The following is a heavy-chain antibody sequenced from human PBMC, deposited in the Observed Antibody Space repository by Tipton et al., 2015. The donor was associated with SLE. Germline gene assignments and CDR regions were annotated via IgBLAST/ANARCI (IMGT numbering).Heavy chain of an antibody. Sequence: GSLRLSCAASGFTFSSRGMNWVRQAPGKGPEWVAVIYSGGDSTYYADSVKGRFTISRDNSKDTLYLQMSSLRTEDTAVYYCARGPQYTNTWTGVYWFDDWGQGTLVAVSS. V-gene: IGHV3-23*03. CDR2: IYSGGDST. D-gene: IGHD1-20*01. CDR3: ARGPQYTNTWTGVYWFDD. CDR1: GFTFSSRG. J-gene: IGHJ4*02.